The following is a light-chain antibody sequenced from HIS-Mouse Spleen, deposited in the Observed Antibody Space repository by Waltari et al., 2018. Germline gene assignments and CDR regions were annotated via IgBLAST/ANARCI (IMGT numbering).Light chain of an antibody. CDR1: NIGSKS. CDR3: QVWDSSSDHHWV. J-gene: IGLJ3*02. V-gene: IGLV3-21*03. Sequence: SYVLTQPPSVSVAPGKTARITCGGNNIGSKSVHWYQQKPGQAPVLVVYDDSDRPSGFPGRFSGSNSGNTATLTISRVEAGDEADYYCQVWDSSSDHHWVFGGGTKLTVL. CDR2: DDS.